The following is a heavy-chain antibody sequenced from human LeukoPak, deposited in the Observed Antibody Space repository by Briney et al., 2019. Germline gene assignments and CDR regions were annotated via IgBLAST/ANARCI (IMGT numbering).Heavy chain of an antibody. V-gene: IGHV4-34*01. CDR2: INHSGST. D-gene: IGHD6-6*01. CDR1: GGSFSGYY. Sequence: NPSETLSLTCAVYGGSFSGYYWSWIRQPPGTGLEWNGEINHSGSTNYNPSLKSRVTISVDTSKNQFSLKLSSVTAADTAVYYCARGGGSSSRPYFDYWGQGTLVTVSS. CDR3: ARGGGSSSRPYFDY. J-gene: IGHJ4*02.